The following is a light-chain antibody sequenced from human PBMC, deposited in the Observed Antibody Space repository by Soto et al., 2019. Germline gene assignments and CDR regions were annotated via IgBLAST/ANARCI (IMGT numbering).Light chain of an antibody. Sequence: IVIAQTPLTLPVPPGEPASVSWMSCQSLLYNNTYNYLDWYVQKPGQSPQLLIYFGSNRAPGVPDRFSGSGSGTDFTLKINRVEAEDVGTYYCMQALQSLTFGQGTRLEIK. CDR2: FGS. J-gene: IGKJ5*01. CDR3: MQALQSLT. V-gene: IGKV2-28*01. CDR1: QSLLYNNTYNY.